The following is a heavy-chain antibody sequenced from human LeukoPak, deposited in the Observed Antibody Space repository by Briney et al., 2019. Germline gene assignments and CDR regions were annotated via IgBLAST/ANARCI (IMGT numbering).Heavy chain of an antibody. CDR2: IRSKAYGGTT. D-gene: IGHD1-1*01. CDR3: SRDLNWSFDY. V-gene: IGHV3-49*04. Sequence: GRSLRLSCSASGFTFGDYAMSWVRQAPGKGLEWVGFIRSKAYGGTTECAASVEGRFSISRDDSKSIAYLQMNSPKTEDTAVYYCSRDLNWSFDYWGQGILVTVSS. J-gene: IGHJ4*02. CDR1: GFTFGDYA.